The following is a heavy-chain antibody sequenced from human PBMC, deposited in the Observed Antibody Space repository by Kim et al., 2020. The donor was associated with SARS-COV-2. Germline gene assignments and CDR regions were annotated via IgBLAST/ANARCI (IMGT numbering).Heavy chain of an antibody. J-gene: IGHJ4*01. CDR2: IYYSGST. D-gene: IGHD6-13*01. V-gene: IGHV4-39*01. CDR1: GGSISSISYY. Sequence: SETLSLTCTVSGGSISSISYYWGWIRQPPGKGLEWIGSIYYSGSTYYNTSLKSRVTISVDTSKNQFSLKLSSVTAADTAVYYCARAGAAAYRANFDYWG. CDR3: ARAGAAAYRANFDY.